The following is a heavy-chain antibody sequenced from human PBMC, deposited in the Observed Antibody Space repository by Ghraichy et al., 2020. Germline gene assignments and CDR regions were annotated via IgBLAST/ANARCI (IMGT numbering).Heavy chain of an antibody. D-gene: IGHD2-15*01. CDR2: INHSGST. V-gene: IGHV4-34*01. CDR3: ARGEDFDY. CDR1: GESFSGYY. J-gene: IGHJ4*02. Sequence: SETLSLTCAVYGESFSGYYWSWIRQPPGKGLEWIGEINHSGSTSYNPSLKSRVTISADTSKNQFSLKLRSVTAADTAVYYCARGEDFDYWGQGTLVTVSS.